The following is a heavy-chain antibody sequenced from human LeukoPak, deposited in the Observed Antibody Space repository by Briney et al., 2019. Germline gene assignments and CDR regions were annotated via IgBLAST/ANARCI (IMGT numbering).Heavy chain of an antibody. J-gene: IGHJ4*02. D-gene: IGHD6-19*01. Sequence: SETLSLTCTVSGGSISISTYYWAWIRQPPGKGLEWIGTIYSGTNYYNPSLKSRLTMSVDTSRNHFSLNLKSVTAAGTAVYYCARIHWLATRYYFDYWGQGTLVAVSA. CDR1: GGSISISTYY. V-gene: IGHV4-39*02. CDR3: ARIHWLATRYYFDY. CDR2: IYSGTN.